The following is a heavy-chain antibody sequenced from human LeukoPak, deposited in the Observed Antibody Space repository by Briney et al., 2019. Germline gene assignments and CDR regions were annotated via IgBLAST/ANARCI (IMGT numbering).Heavy chain of an antibody. Sequence: PGGSLRLSCAASGFTVSSNYMSWVRQAPGEGLEWVSVIYSGGSTYYADSVKGRFTISRDNSKNTLYLQMNSLRAEDTAVYYCARDGGIAYSSGWSRLDYWGQGTLVTVSS. CDR1: GFTVSSNY. D-gene: IGHD6-19*01. J-gene: IGHJ4*02. CDR3: ARDGGIAYSSGWSRLDY. CDR2: IYSGGST. V-gene: IGHV3-53*01.